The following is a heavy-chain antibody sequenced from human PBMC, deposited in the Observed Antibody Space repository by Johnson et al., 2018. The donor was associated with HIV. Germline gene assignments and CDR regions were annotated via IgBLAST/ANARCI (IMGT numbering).Heavy chain of an antibody. CDR1: GFTFSSYW. D-gene: IGHD1-26*01. CDR3: AGRGLYSGSYPI. Sequence: VQLVESGGGLVQPGGSLRLSCAASGFTFSSYWMSWVRQAPGKGLEWVANIKQDGGERYYVDSVKGRFTSARDTSKNTLYLQMNSLRAEDTAVYYCAGRGLYSGSYPIWGQGTMVTVSS. J-gene: IGHJ3*02. CDR2: IKQDGGER. V-gene: IGHV3-7*01.